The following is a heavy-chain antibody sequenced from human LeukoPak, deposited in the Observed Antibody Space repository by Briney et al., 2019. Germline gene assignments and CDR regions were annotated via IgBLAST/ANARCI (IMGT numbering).Heavy chain of an antibody. CDR3: AKGEYYDSSGQPLDY. J-gene: IGHJ4*02. V-gene: IGHV3-23*01. D-gene: IGHD3-22*01. CDR2: ISGSGGST. CDR1: GFTFSSYA. Sequence: GGSLRLSCAASGFTFSSYAMSWVRQAPGKGLEWVSAISGSGGSTYYADSVKGRFTISRDNSKNTLYLQMNSLRAEDTAVYYCAKGEYYDSSGQPLDYWGQGTLVAVSS.